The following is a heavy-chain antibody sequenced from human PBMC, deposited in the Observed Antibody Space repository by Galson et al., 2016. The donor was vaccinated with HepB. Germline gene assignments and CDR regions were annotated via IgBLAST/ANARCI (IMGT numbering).Heavy chain of an antibody. CDR1: GFTFSSYS. V-gene: IGHV3-21*01. J-gene: IGHJ4*02. D-gene: IGHD4-17*01. CDR2: ISSSSSYI. CDR3: ARAVSWDYGDYAGY. Sequence: SLRLSCAASGFTFSSYSMNWVRQAPGKGLEWVSSISSSSSYIYYADSVKGRFTISRDNAKNSLYLQMTSLRAEDTAVYYCARAVSWDYGDYAGYWGQGTLVTVSS.